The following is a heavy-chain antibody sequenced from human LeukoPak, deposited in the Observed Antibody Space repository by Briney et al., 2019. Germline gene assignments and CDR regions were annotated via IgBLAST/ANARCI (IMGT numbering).Heavy chain of an antibody. D-gene: IGHD5-18*01. V-gene: IGHV3-48*04. CDR2: ISSSSSTI. J-gene: IGHJ4*02. CDR3: ASSKGIQLLDY. CDR1: GFTFSSYS. Sequence: PGGSLRLSCAASGFTFSSYSMNWVRQAPGRGLEWVSYISSSSSTIYYADSVKGRFTISRDNAKNSLYLQMNSLRAEDTAVYYCASSKGIQLLDYWGQGTLVTVSS.